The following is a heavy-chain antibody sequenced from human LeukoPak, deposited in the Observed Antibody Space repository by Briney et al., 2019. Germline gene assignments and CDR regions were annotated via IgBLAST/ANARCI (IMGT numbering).Heavy chain of an antibody. CDR2: ISASGRTN. Sequence: PGGSLRLSCDASEFIFSDYDMNWVRQAPGKGLEWVAHISASGRTNYYADAVKGRFTISRDNSKNTLYLQMNSLRAEDTAVYYCAKAGSIKFDFWGQGTLVTVSS. CDR3: AKAGSIKFDF. CDR1: EFIFSDYD. V-gene: IGHV3-48*03. J-gene: IGHJ4*02. D-gene: IGHD1-26*01.